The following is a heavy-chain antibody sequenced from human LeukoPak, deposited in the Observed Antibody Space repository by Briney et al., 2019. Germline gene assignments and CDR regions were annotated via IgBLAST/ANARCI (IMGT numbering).Heavy chain of an antibody. D-gene: IGHD4-11*01. CDR1: GYSISSGYY. J-gene: IGHJ5*02. CDR3: ARDLDYTRRGFDP. V-gene: IGHV4-38-2*02. CDR2: IYYSGST. Sequence: SETLSLTCTVSGYSISSGYYWGWIRQPPGKGLEWIGSIYYSGSTYYNPSLKSRVTISVDTSKNQFSLKLSSVTAADTAVYYCARDLDYTRRGFDPWGQGTLVTVSS.